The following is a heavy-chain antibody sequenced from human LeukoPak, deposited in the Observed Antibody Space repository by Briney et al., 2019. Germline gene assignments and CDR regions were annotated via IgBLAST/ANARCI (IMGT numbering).Heavy chain of an antibody. J-gene: IGHJ3*02. CDR1: GGSIRSGDYY. D-gene: IGHD4-17*01. CDR3: ASTRGETIPNYGDYIDSAFDI. CDR2: IYYSGST. V-gene: IGHV4-30-4*01. Sequence: SETLSLTCAVSGGSIRSGDYYWSWIRQPPGKGLEWIGYIYYSGSTYYNPSLKSRVTISVDTSKDQFSLKLSSVTAADTAVYYCASTRGETIPNYGDYIDSAFDIWGQGTMVTVSS.